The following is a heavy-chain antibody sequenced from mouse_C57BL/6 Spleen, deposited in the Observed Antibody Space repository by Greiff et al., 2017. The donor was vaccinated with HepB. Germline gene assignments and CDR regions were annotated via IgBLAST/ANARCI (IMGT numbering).Heavy chain of an antibody. CDR2: INPNNGGT. V-gene: IGHV1-18*01. CDR3: ARWATAQAIAWFAY. J-gene: IGHJ3*01. Sequence: VQLKESGPELVKPGASVKIPCKASGYTFTDYNMDWVKQSHGKSLEWIGDINPNNGGTIYNQKFKGKATLTVDKSSSTAYMELRSLTSEDTAVYYCARWATAQAIAWFAYWGQGTLVTVSA. D-gene: IGHD3-2*02. CDR1: GYTFTDYN.